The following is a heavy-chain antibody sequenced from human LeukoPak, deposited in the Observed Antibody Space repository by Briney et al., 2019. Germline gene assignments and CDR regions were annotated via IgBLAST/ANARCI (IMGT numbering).Heavy chain of an antibody. V-gene: IGHV1-69*13. J-gene: IGHJ4*02. CDR2: IIPIFGTA. Sequence: SVKVSCKASGGTFSSYAISWVRQAPGQGLEWTGGIIPIFGTANYAQKFQGRVTITADESTSTAYMELSSLRSEDTAVYYCARVCYGFNYFDYWGQGTLVTVSS. CDR3: ARVCYGFNYFDY. CDR1: GGTFSSYA. D-gene: IGHD2-8*01.